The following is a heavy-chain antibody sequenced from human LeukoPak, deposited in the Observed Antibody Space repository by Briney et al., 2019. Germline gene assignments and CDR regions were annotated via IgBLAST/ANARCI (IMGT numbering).Heavy chain of an antibody. V-gene: IGHV1-69*05. CDR2: IIPIFGTA. Sequence: ASVKVSCKASGGTFSSYAFSWVRQAPGQGLEWMGGIIPIFGTANYSQKFLGRVTITTDETTSTAYIELGSLISEDTAVYDCASLGRGSYSKWFDPWGQGTLVTVSS. CDR3: ASLGRGSYSKWFDP. D-gene: IGHD3-10*01. CDR1: GGTFSSYA. J-gene: IGHJ5*02.